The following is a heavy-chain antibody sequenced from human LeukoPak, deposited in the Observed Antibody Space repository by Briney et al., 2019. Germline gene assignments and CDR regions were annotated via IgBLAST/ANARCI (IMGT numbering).Heavy chain of an antibody. J-gene: IGHJ4*02. V-gene: IGHV3-7*01. CDR1: GFTFSSYW. D-gene: IGHD5-12*01. CDR3: ARRLPPYD. CDR2: IKQDGSEK. Sequence: GGSLRLSCAASGFTFSSYWRSWVRQAPGKGLEWVANIKQDGSEKYYVDSVKGRFTISRDNAKNSLYLQMNSLRAEDTAVYYCARRLPPYDWGQGTLVTVSS.